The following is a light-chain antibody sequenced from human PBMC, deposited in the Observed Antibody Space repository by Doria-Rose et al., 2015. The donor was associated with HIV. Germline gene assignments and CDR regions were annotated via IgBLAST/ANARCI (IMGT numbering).Light chain of an antibody. Sequence: TQSPGTLSLSPGERATLSCRASQRVKSSYLAWYQQKPGQAPMLLIYDASTSATGIPDRFSGSGSGTDFTLTISRLDPEDVAVYYCQQYGTSRGSFGQGTRLEIK. V-gene: IGKV3-20*01. CDR3: QQYGTSRGS. CDR2: DAS. J-gene: IGKJ5*01. CDR1: QRVKSSY.